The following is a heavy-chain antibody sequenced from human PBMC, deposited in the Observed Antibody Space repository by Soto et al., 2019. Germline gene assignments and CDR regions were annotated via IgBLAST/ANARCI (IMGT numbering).Heavy chain of an antibody. CDR3: ARSAVSPFGGLIGPFDY. Sequence: QGQLVQSGAEEKKPGASVKVSCKASGYTFTGYAMHWVRQAPGQRLEWMGWINAGNGNTKYSQKFQGRVTITSDTSASTAYMVLNSLRSEDTAVYYCARSAVSPFGGLIGPFDYWGQGNLVTVSS. J-gene: IGHJ4*02. CDR2: INAGNGNT. V-gene: IGHV1-3*05. CDR1: GYTFTGYA. D-gene: IGHD3-16*02.